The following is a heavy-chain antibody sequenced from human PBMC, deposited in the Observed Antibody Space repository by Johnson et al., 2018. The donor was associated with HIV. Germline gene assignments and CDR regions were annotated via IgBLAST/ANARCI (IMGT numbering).Heavy chain of an antibody. Sequence: VQLVESGGGLVKPGGSLRLSCAASGFTFSSYAMHWVRQAPGKGLEWVAVISYDGSNKYFADSVKGRFTISRDNSKNTLHLQMNSLRAEDTAVYYCAKGTHYSDSSGYWSNDAFDIWGQGTMVTVSS. J-gene: IGHJ3*02. CDR1: GFTFSSYA. D-gene: IGHD3-22*01. CDR3: AKGTHYSDSSGYWSNDAFDI. V-gene: IGHV3-30-3*01. CDR2: ISYDGSNK.